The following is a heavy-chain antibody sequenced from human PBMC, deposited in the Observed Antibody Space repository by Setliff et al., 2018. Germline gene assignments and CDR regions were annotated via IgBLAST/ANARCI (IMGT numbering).Heavy chain of an antibody. Sequence: GESLTLSCKASGYNFLDYWIGWVRQMPGKGLEWMGIIYPDDSDTRYSPSVQGPFTISADKSISTAYLQWSSPKASDTAFYYCARRRRFDSGGPRSPWYFDLWGRGTLVTVSS. D-gene: IGHD3-22*01. CDR3: ARRRRFDSGGPRSPWYFDL. CDR1: GYNFLDYW. V-gene: IGHV5-51*01. CDR2: IYPDDSDT. J-gene: IGHJ2*01.